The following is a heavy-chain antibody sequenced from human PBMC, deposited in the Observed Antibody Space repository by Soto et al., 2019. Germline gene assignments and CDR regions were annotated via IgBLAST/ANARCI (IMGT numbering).Heavy chain of an antibody. Sequence: ASVRVSCKASGYTFTGYYMHWVRQAPGQGLEWMGRINPNSGGTNYAQKFQGRVTMTRDTSISTAYMELSRLRSDDTAVYYCARGRAYYYDSSGYYYFDYWGQGTLVTSPQ. CDR1: GYTFTGYY. D-gene: IGHD3-22*01. CDR2: INPNSGGT. J-gene: IGHJ4*02. V-gene: IGHV1-2*06. CDR3: ARGRAYYYDSSGYYYFDY.